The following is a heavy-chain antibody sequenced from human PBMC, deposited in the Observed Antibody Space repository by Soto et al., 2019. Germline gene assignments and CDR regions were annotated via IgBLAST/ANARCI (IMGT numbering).Heavy chain of an antibody. CDR3: ARELLQYPTKGYYYYGMDV. CDR1: GFTFSSYS. V-gene: IGHV3-21*01. J-gene: IGHJ6*02. CDR2: ISSSSSYI. D-gene: IGHD4-4*01. Sequence: NPGGSLRLSCAASGFTFSSYSMNWVRRAPGKGLEWVSSISSSSSYIYYADSVKGRFTISRDNAKNSLYLQMNSLRAEDTAVYYCARELLQYPTKGYYYYGMDVWGQGTTVTASS.